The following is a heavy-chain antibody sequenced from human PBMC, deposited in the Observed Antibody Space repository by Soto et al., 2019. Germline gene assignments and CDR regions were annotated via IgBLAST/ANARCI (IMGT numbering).Heavy chain of an antibody. CDR2: INPNSGGT. J-gene: IGHJ4*02. Sequence: GASVKVSCKASGYTFTVYYMHWVRQAPGQGPEWMGWINPNSGGTMYSRKFQGRLTMTWDTSITTAYMALTNLTSDDAAVYYCARDLAKGGGGAGFDHWGQGTLVTVSS. CDR1: GYTFTVYY. D-gene: IGHD3-16*01. V-gene: IGHV1-2*02. CDR3: ARDLAKGGGGAGFDH.